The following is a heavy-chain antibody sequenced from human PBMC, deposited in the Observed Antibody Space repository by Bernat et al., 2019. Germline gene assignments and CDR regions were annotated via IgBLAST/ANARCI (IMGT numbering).Heavy chain of an antibody. J-gene: IGHJ6*02. Sequence: QVQLVESGGGVVQPGRSLRLSCAASGFTFSSYGMHWVRQAPGKGLEWVAVISYDGSNKYYADSVKGRFTISRDNSKNTLYLQMNSLRAEDTAVYYCAKDPHYYDVWSGYYRALYYYYYGRDVWGQGTTVTVSS. D-gene: IGHD3-3*01. CDR2: ISYDGSNK. CDR3: AKDPHYYDVWSGYYRALYYYYYGRDV. V-gene: IGHV3-30*18. CDR1: GFTFSSYG.